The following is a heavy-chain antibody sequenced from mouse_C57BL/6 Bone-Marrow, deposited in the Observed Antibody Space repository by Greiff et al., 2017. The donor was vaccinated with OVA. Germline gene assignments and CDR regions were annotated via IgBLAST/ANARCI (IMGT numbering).Heavy chain of an antibody. CDR1: GYAFSSSW. CDR2: IYPGDGDT. J-gene: IGHJ4*01. Sequence: VQLQQSGPELVKPGASVKISCKASGYAFSSSWMNWVKQRPGKGLEWIGRIYPGDGDTNYNGKFKGKATLTADKSSSTAYMQLSSLTSEDSAVYFCAREGGYYDYDGYAMDYWGQGTSVTVSS. D-gene: IGHD2-4*01. CDR3: AREGGYYDYDGYAMDY. V-gene: IGHV1-82*01.